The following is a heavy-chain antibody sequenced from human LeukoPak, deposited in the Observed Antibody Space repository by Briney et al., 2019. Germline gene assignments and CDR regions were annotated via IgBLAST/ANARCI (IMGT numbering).Heavy chain of an antibody. Sequence: PSETLSLTCAVYGGSFSGYYWSWIRQPPGKGLEWIGEINHSGSTNYNPSFKSRVTISVDTSKNQFSLKLSSVTAADTAVYYCARVIGSYRSFDYWGQGTLVTVSS. CDR3: ARVIGSYRSFDY. D-gene: IGHD3-16*02. V-gene: IGHV4-34*01. CDR1: GGSFSGYY. J-gene: IGHJ4*02. CDR2: INHSGST.